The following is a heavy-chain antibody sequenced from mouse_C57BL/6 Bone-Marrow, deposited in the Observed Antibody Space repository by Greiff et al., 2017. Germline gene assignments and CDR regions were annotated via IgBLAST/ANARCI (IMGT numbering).Heavy chain of an antibody. CDR3: ARDTTVGGFAY. CDR1: GYAFSSSW. CDR2: IYPGDGDT. Sequence: QVQLKESGPELVKPGASVKISCKASGYAFSSSWMNWVKQRPGKGLEWIGRIYPGDGDTNYNGKFKGKATLTADKSSSTAYMQLSSLTSEDSAVYFCARDTTVGGFAYWGQGTLVTVSA. V-gene: IGHV1-82*01. D-gene: IGHD1-1*01. J-gene: IGHJ3*01.